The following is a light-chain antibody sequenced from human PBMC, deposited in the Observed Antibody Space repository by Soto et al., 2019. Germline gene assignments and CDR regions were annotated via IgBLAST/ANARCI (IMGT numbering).Light chain of an antibody. Sequence: EIVMTQSPATLSVSAGERATVSCRASQSVSSNLAWSQQKPGQPPRLLIYGASTRATGIPARFSGSGSGTDSTLTNAGLQYEDLAVYYCQQYNNWHRTFDQGTKLEIK. J-gene: IGKJ2*01. CDR3: QQYNNWHRT. CDR1: QSVSSN. CDR2: GAS. V-gene: IGKV3-15*01.